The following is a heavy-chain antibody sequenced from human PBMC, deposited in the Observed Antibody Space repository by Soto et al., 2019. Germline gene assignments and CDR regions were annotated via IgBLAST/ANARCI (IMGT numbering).Heavy chain of an antibody. D-gene: IGHD3-16*01. J-gene: IGHJ4*02. CDR1: GYSISSGGYY. Sequence: QVQLQESGPGLVTPSQTLSLTCTVSGYSISSGGYYWSWIRQHPGKGLEWIAYIYNSGSTYYNPSLKSRVTISVDTSKNQFTLKLSSVTAADTAVYDGARFMTSYFDYWGQGTLVTVSS. CDR2: IYNSGST. CDR3: ARFMTSYFDY. V-gene: IGHV4-31*03.